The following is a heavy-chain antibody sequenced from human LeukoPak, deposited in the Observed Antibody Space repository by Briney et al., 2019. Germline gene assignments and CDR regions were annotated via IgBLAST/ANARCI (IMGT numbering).Heavy chain of an antibody. CDR2: INHSGST. V-gene: IGHV4-34*01. Sequence: SETLSLTCAVYGGSFSGYYWSWIRQPPGKGLEWIGEINHSGSTNYNPSLKSRVTISVDTSKNQFSLKLSSVTAADTAVYYCARRRRYYDSSGYYGDRFDYWGQGTLITVSS. CDR3: ARRRRYYDSSGYYGDRFDY. CDR1: GGSFSGYY. D-gene: IGHD3-22*01. J-gene: IGHJ4*02.